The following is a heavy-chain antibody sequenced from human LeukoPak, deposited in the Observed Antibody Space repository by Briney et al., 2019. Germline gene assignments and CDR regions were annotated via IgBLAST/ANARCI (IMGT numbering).Heavy chain of an antibody. V-gene: IGHV3-9*01. CDR3: ARLGWRRIAAAGTETSLDY. CDR1: GFTFDDYA. Sequence: AGGSLRLSCAASGFTFDDYAMHWVRQAPGKGLEWVSGISWNSGSIGYADSVKGRFTISRDNSKNTLYLQMNSLRAEDTAVYYCARLGWRRIAAAGTETSLDYWGQGTLVTVSS. CDR2: ISWNSGSI. D-gene: IGHD6-13*01. J-gene: IGHJ4*02.